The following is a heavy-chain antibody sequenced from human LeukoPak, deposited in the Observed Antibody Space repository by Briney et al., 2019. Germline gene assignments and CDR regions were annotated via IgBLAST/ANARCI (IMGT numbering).Heavy chain of an antibody. D-gene: IGHD5-18*01. CDR2: IYYSGST. J-gene: IGHJ4*02. V-gene: IGHV4-59*01. Sequence: SSETLSLTCAVYGGSFSGYYWSWIRQPPGKGLEWIGYIYYSGSTNYNPSLKSRVTISVDTSKNQFSLKLSSVTAADTAVYYCARESDTAMNDYWGQGTLVTVSS. CDR3: ARESDTAMNDY. CDR1: GGSFSGYY.